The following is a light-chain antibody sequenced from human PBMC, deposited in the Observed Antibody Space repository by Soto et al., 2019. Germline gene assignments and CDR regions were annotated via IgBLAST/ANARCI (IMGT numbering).Light chain of an antibody. CDR2: GVS. Sequence: QSALTQPASVSGSPGQSITISCTGTASDIGNYNYVSWYQLHPGKAPKLLIYGVSNRPSGVSNRFSGSKSGNAASLTISGLQAEDEADYYCQSYDSSLSGWVFGGGTKLTVL. V-gene: IGLV2-14*01. J-gene: IGLJ3*02. CDR3: QSYDSSLSGWV. CDR1: ASDIGNYNY.